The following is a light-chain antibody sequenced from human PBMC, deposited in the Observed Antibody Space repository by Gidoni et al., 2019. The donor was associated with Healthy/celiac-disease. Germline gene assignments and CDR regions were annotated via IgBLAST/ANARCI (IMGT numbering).Light chain of an antibody. Sequence: EIVMTPSPATLSVSPGERATLSCRASQSVRSNLAWYQQKPGQAPRLLIYGASTRATGIPARFSGSGSGREFTLTISSLQSEDFAVYYCQQYNNWPPLTFGGGTKVEIK. CDR1: QSVRSN. J-gene: IGKJ4*01. CDR3: QQYNNWPPLT. CDR2: GAS. V-gene: IGKV3-15*01.